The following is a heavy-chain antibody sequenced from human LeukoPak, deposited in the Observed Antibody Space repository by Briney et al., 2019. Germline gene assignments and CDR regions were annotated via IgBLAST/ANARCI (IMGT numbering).Heavy chain of an antibody. CDR3: ARDAQGRYPYSFDN. CDR2: MSYDVSIR. D-gene: IGHD1-26*01. V-gene: IGHV3-30-3*01. J-gene: IGHJ4*02. CDR1: GFTFSSYT. Sequence: GSLRLSCAASGFTFSSYTFHWVRQAPARGLEWVAVMSYDVSIRNYADSVKGRFTISRDNSKNTLYLQMNSLRGEDTAVYYCARDAQGRYPYSFDNWGQGTLVTVSS.